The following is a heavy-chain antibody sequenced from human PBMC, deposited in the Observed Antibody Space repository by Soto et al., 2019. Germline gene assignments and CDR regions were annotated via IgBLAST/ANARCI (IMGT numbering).Heavy chain of an antibody. D-gene: IGHD6-19*01. CDR3: ARAVAVPADFDY. Sequence: PGGSLRLSCAASGFTFSNYWMTWVRQAPGKGLEWVANIKQDGSENYYVDSVKGRFTISRDNAKNSLYLHMNSLRSEDTAVYYCARAVAVPADFDYWGQGTLVTVSS. CDR2: IKQDGSEN. CDR1: GFTFSNYW. V-gene: IGHV3-7*01. J-gene: IGHJ4*02.